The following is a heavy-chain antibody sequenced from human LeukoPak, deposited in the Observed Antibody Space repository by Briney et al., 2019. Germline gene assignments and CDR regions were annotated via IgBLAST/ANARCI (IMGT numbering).Heavy chain of an antibody. CDR1: GGSISSYY. J-gene: IGHJ4*02. V-gene: IGHV4-59*01. D-gene: IGHD1-26*01. Sequence: PSETLSLTCTVSGGSISSYYWSWIRQPPGKGLEWIGYIYYSGSTNYNPSLKSRVTISVDTSKNQFSLKLSSVTAADTAVYYCARLPHPGGAGEPYFDYWGQGTLVTVSS. CDR3: ARLPHPGGAGEPYFDY. CDR2: IYYSGST.